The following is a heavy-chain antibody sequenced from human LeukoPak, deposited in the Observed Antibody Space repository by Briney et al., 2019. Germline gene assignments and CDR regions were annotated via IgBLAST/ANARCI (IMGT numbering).Heavy chain of an antibody. CDR2: IYPGDSDT. V-gene: IGHV5-51*01. Sequence: GESLKISCKGSGYRFTSYWIGWVRQMPGKGLEWMGIIYPGDSDTRYSPSFQGQVTISADKSISTAYLQWSSLKASDTAMYYCARFVSPRIAAYDYFDYWGQGTLVTVSS. CDR1: GYRFTSYW. D-gene: IGHD6-13*01. CDR3: ARFVSPRIAAYDYFDY. J-gene: IGHJ4*02.